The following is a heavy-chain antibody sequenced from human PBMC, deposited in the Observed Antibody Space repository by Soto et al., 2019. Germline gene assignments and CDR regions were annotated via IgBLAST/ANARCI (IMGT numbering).Heavy chain of an antibody. CDR3: ARGRDYHGSGSF. CDR1: GYTFTSYD. Sequence: ASVKVSCKASGYTFTSYDINWVRQATGQGLEWMGWMNPNSGNTGYAQKFQGRVTMTRNTSISTAYMELSSLRSEDTAVYYCARGRDYHGSGSFWGQGTLVTVSS. D-gene: IGHD3-10*01. CDR2: MNPNSGNT. J-gene: IGHJ4*02. V-gene: IGHV1-8*01.